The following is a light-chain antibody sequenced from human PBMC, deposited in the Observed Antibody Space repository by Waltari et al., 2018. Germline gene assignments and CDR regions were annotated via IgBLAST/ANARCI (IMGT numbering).Light chain of an antibody. V-gene: IGKV1-39*01. CDR3: QQSYSAPLH. J-gene: IGKJ4*01. Sequence: DTLMTQSPSSLSASVVDTVTITCRATQAISTYVNWNKKTPGMAPRLLIFSASTLHRGVSSRFRGSGSGTDFTLTITDLQPDDFATYYCQQSYSAPLHFGGGTRVDI. CDR2: SAS. CDR1: QAISTY.